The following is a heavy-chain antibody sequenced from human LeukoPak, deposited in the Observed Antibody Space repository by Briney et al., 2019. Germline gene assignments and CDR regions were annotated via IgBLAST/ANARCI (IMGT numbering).Heavy chain of an antibody. CDR3: ARGPLRGRTLDY. CDR1: VFTFSSYW. CDR2: IKEDESEE. J-gene: IGHJ4*02. D-gene: IGHD1-26*01. V-gene: IGHV3-7*01. Sequence: GGSLRLSCAASVFTFSSYWMSWVRQAPGKGLEWVASIKEDESEESYVDSVKDRFTISRDNAKNSLYLQMYSLRVEDTAVYYCARGPLRGRTLDYWGQGTLVTVSS.